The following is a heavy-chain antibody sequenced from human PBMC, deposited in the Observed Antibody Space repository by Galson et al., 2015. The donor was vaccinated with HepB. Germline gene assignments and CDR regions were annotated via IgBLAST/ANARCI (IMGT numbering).Heavy chain of an antibody. D-gene: IGHD5-18*01. CDR3: AREGGRGYSYGYWDRYYFDY. CDR2: ISAYNGNT. V-gene: IGHV1-18*01. Sequence: SVKVSCKASGYTFTSYGISWVRQAPGQGLEWMGWISAYNGNTNYAQKLQGRVTMTTDTSTSTAYMELRSLRSDDTAVYYCAREGGRGYSYGYWDRYYFDYWGQGTLVTVSS. CDR1: GYTFTSYG. J-gene: IGHJ4*02.